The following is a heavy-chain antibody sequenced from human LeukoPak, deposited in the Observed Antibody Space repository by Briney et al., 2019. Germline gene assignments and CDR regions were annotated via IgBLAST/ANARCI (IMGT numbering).Heavy chain of an antibody. J-gene: IGHJ3*02. D-gene: IGHD2-21*01. CDR3: ARVDPLLSFDI. Sequence: GGSLRLSCAASGFTFSSYWMSWVRQAPGRGLEWVANIKKDGSEKYYVDSVKGRFTISRDNAKNSLYLQMNSLRAEDTAVYYCARVDPLLSFDIWGQGAMVTVSS. CDR2: IKKDGSEK. V-gene: IGHV3-7*01. CDR1: GFTFSSYW.